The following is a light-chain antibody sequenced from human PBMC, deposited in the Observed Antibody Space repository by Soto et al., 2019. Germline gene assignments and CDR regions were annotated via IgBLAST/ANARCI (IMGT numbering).Light chain of an antibody. J-gene: IGKJ4*01. Sequence: DIQITQSPSTLSASVGDRVTITCRASQSMSSWLAWYQQKPGKAPKLLIYKASTLESGVPSRFSGSGSGTEFTLTISSLQPDDFATYYCHQYNSYSFGGGTKVEIK. CDR2: KAS. CDR3: HQYNSYS. CDR1: QSMSSW. V-gene: IGKV1-5*03.